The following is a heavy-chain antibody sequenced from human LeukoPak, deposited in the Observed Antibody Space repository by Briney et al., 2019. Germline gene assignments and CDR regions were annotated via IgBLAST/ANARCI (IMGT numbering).Heavy chain of an antibody. D-gene: IGHD3-10*01. V-gene: IGHV4-59*01. J-gene: IGHJ4*02. CDR1: GGSISSYY. CDR3: ARVITMVRGVKQYYFDY. Sequence: SETLSLTCTVSGGSISSYYWSWIRQPPGKGLEWLGYIYYSGSTNYNPSLKSRVTISVDTSKNQFSLKLSSVTAADTAVYYCARVITMVRGVKQYYFDYWGQGTLVTVSS. CDR2: IYYSGST.